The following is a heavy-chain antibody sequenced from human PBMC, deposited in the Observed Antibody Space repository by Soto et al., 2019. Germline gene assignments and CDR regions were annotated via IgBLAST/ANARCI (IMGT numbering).Heavy chain of an antibody. CDR1: GFTFSSYA. CDR3: AKGYSSSRYSAFDY. CDR2: ISGSGGST. V-gene: IGHV3-23*01. Sequence: GGSLRLSCAASGFTFSSYAMSWVRQAPGKGLEWVSAISGSGGSTYYADSVKGRFTISRDNSNNTLYLQMNSLRAEDTAVFYCAKGYSSSRYSAFDYWGQGTQVTVSS. D-gene: IGHD6-13*01. J-gene: IGHJ4*02.